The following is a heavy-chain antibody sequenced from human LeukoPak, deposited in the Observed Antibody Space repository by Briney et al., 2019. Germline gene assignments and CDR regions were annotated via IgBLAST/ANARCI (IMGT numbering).Heavy chain of an antibody. D-gene: IGHD4-17*01. CDR3: ARDQEYGDTLGFAFDI. CDR2: IYFNGGT. J-gene: IGHJ3*02. Sequence: SETLSLTCTVSGCSISSYYWSWIRQPPGQGLEWIGYIYFNGGTNYNPSLTSRVTISVYTSKNQCSLTLSSVTAVDTAVYYCARDQEYGDTLGFAFDIWGQGTMVTVSS. V-gene: IGHV4-59*01. CDR1: GCSISSYY.